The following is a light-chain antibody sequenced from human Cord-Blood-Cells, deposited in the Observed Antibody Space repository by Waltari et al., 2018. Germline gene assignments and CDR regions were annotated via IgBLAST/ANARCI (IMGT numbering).Light chain of an antibody. CDR1: SSYVGSYNL. CDR3: CSYAGSSTVV. J-gene: IGLJ2*01. Sequence: QSALTQPASVSGSPGQSITISCTGTSSYVGSYNLVSWYQQHPGKAPKLMIYEGSKRPSGVSKRFSGSKSGNTASLTISGLQAEDEADYYCCSYAGSSTVVFGGGTKLTVL. CDR2: EGS. V-gene: IGLV2-23*01.